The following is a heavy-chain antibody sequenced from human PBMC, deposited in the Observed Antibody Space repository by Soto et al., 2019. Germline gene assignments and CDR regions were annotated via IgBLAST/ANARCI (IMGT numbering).Heavy chain of an antibody. CDR3: AKDYSSSSIWRPYFDY. V-gene: IGHV3-23*01. Sequence: EVQLLESGGGLVQPGGSLRLSCAASGFTFSNYAMSWVRQAPGKGLEWVSGLGGSGGSTYYADSVKGRFTISRDNSKNTLYLQMNSLRADDTAVYYCAKDYSSSSIWRPYFDYWGQGTLVTVSS. D-gene: IGHD6-6*01. CDR2: LGGSGGST. J-gene: IGHJ4*02. CDR1: GFTFSNYA.